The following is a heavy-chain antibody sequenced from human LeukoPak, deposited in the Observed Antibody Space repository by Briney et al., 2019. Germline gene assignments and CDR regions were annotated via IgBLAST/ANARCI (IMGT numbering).Heavy chain of an antibody. CDR3: ARDTGHYDFWSGYYSSDYYYGMDV. Sequence: PSETLSLTCAVYGGSFSGYYWSWIRQPPGKGLEWIGYIYYSGSTNYNPSLKSRVTISVDTSKNQFSLKLSSVTAADTAVYYCARDTGHYDFWSGYYSSDYYYGMDVWGQGTTVTVSS. J-gene: IGHJ6*02. CDR1: GGSFSGYY. V-gene: IGHV4-59*01. CDR2: IYYSGST. D-gene: IGHD3-3*01.